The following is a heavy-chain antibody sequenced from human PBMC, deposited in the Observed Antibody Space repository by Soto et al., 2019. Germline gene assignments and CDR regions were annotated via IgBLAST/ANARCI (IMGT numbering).Heavy chain of an antibody. CDR2: IKQDGSEK. V-gene: IGHV3-7*01. J-gene: IGHJ4*02. CDR3: ARRVGFTYYYDSSGYYYFDY. D-gene: IGHD3-22*01. Sequence: GGSLRLSCAASGFTFSSYWMSWVRQAPGKGLEWVANIKQDGSEKYYVDSVKGRFTISRDNAKNSLYLQMNSLRAEDTAVYYCARRVGFTYYYDSSGYYYFDYWGQGTLVTVSS. CDR1: GFTFSSYW.